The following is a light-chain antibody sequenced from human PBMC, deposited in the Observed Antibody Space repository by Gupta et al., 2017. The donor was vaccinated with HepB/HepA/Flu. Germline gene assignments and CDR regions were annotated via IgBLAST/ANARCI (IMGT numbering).Light chain of an antibody. V-gene: IGLV2-8*01. J-gene: IGLJ1*01. Sequence: QSALAQPPSASGSPGQSVTISCTGTSGDVGGYNYVSCYQQHPGKAPKLVIYEVTKRPSGVPDRFSGSKSGNTASLTVSGLQADDEADYYCSSYARYKEVFGTGTKVTVL. CDR1: SGDVGGYNY. CDR2: EVT. CDR3: SSYARYKEV.